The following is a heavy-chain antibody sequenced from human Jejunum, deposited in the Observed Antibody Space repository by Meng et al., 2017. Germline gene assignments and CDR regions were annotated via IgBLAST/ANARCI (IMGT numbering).Heavy chain of an antibody. D-gene: IGHD4-17*01. J-gene: IGHJ5*02. CDR1: GGSISSGAYC. Sequence: QVQMQEAGPGLVQPSQTLSLTCAVSGGSISSGAYCWSWIRQHPGEGLEWLGYIYYSGSTNYNPSLKSRLFMSVDTSKNQFSLKLTSMTAADTAVYYCASYAATVTTLGVVWFDPWGQGTLVTVSS. CDR2: IYYSGST. V-gene: IGHV4-31*11. CDR3: ASYAATVTTLGVVWFDP.